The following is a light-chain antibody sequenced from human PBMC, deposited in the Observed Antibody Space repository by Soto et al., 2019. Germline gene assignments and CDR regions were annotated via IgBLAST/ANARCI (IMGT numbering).Light chain of an antibody. CDR3: QQYSSSPLT. V-gene: IGKV3-20*01. Sequence: DSGLTQYPGTLSLSPGERGTLSCGASQSVSSSYLAWYQQKPGQAPRLLISGASSRATGIPDRFSGSGSGTDFTLIISRLEPEDFALYYCQQYSSSPLTFGQGTKVDIK. CDR1: QSVSSSY. J-gene: IGKJ1*01. CDR2: GAS.